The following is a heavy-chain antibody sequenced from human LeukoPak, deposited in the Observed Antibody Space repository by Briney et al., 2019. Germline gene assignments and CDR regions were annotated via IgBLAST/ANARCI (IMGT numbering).Heavy chain of an antibody. CDR3: ARLRFLEWLSGLPLFDP. Sequence: SETLSLTCAVYGGSFSGYYWSWIRQPLGKGLEWIGEINHSGSTNYNPSLKSRVTISVDTSKNQFSLKLSSVTAADTAVYYCARLRFLEWLSGLPLFDPWGQGTLVTVSS. V-gene: IGHV4-34*01. CDR2: INHSGST. J-gene: IGHJ5*02. CDR1: GGSFSGYY. D-gene: IGHD3-3*01.